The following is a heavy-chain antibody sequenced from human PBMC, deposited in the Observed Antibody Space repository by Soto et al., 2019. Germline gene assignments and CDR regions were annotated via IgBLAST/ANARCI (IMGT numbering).Heavy chain of an antibody. Sequence: QVQLQQWGAGLLKPSETLSLTCAVYGGSFSGYYWSWIRQPPGKGLEWIGEINHSGSTNYNPSLKSRVTISVDTSKNQFSLKLSSVTAADTAVYYCARGGSNRSPYYYYMDVWGKGTTVTVSS. V-gene: IGHV4-34*01. D-gene: IGHD4-4*01. CDR1: GGSFSGYY. J-gene: IGHJ6*03. CDR2: INHSGST. CDR3: ARGGSNRSPYYYYMDV.